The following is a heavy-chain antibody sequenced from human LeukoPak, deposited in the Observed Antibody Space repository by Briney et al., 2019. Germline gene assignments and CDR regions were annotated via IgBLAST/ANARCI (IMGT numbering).Heavy chain of an antibody. V-gene: IGHV3-20*04. CDR2: INWNGGST. D-gene: IGHD2-15*01. CDR1: GFTFDDYG. J-gene: IGHJ4*02. CDR3: ARDGGYCSGGSCYRYFYY. Sequence: PGGSLRLSCAASGFTFDDYGMSWVRQAPGKGLEWVSGINWNGGSTGYADSVKGRFTISRDNAKNSLYLQMNSLRAEDTALYYCARDGGYCSGGSCYRYFYYWGQGTLVTVSS.